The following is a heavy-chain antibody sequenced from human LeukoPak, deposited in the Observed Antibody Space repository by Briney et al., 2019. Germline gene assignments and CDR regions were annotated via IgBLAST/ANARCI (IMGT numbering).Heavy chain of an antibody. CDR1: GGSFSGHF. D-gene: IGHD5-24*01. Sequence: SETLSLTCAVYGGSFSGHFWSWIRQTPEKGLEWIGEINDSESTNHNPSLKSRVTISADMSKNQFSLKLSSVTAADTALYYCARGTDGMATVFDYWGQGTLVTVSS. CDR2: INDSEST. V-gene: IGHV4-34*01. CDR3: ARGTDGMATVFDY. J-gene: IGHJ4*02.